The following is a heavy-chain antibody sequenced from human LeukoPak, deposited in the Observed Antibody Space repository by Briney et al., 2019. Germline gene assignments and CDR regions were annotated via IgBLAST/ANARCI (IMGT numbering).Heavy chain of an antibody. D-gene: IGHD3-3*01. CDR2: ISGSGGTT. V-gene: IGHV3-23*01. CDR1: GFTFDDYG. J-gene: IGHJ4*02. CDR3: AKDPRSYFDFWAD. Sequence: GGSLRLSCAASGFTFDDYGMSGVRQAPGKGLEWVSAISGSGGTTYYADSVKGRFTISRDNSKNTLYLQMNSLRAEDTAVYYCAKDPRSYFDFWADWGQGTLVTVSS.